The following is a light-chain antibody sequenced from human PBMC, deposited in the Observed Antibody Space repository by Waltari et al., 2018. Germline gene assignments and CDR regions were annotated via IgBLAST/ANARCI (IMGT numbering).Light chain of an antibody. CDR3: CSYAGTYTWV. CDR1: SSDVGGYNY. V-gene: IGLV2-11*01. J-gene: IGLJ3*02. Sequence: QSALTQPRSVSGSPGQSVTISCTGTSSDVGGYNYVSWHQQHPGKAPKLMIYDVGKRPSGVPDRFSGSKSGNTASLTISGLQAEDEADYYCCSYAGTYTWVFGGGTKVTVL. CDR2: DVG.